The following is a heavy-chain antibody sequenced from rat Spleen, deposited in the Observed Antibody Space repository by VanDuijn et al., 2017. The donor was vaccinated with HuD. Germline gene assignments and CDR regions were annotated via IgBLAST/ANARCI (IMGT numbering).Heavy chain of an antibody. V-gene: IGHV5S13*01. CDR2: ISPGGGNT. Sequence: EVQLVESGGGLVQPGRSLKLSCEVSGFTFSNFGFVWVRQAPTKGLEWVASISPGGGNTFYRDSVKGRFTISRDNAKSTLYLQMDSLRSEDTATYYCAKGGYGSYEDFDYWGQGVMVTVSS. CDR1: GFTFSNFG. CDR3: AKGGYGSYEDFDY. J-gene: IGHJ2*01. D-gene: IGHD1-8*01.